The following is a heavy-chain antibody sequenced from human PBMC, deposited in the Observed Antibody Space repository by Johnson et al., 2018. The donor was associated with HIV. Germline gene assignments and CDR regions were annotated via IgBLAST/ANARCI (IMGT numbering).Heavy chain of an antibody. CDR3: ARDYGDYAHDAFDI. CDR1: GFTVSSNY. J-gene: IGHJ3*02. CDR2: IRYDGSNK. V-gene: IGHV3-30*02. D-gene: IGHD4-17*01. Sequence: QVQLVESGGGLVQPGGSLRLSCAAAGFTVSSNYMSWVRQAPGKGLQWVAFIRYDGSNKYYADSVKGRFTISRDNSKNTLYLQMNSLRAEDPAVYYCARDYGDYAHDAFDIWGQGTMVTVSS.